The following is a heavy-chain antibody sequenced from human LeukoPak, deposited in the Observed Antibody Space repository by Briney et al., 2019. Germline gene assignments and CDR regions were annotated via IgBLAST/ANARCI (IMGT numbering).Heavy chain of an antibody. CDR3: AVGGSGWYQVDY. D-gene: IGHD6-19*01. CDR2: INHSGST. J-gene: IGHJ4*02. CDR1: GGSFSGYY. Sequence: SETLSLTCAVYGGSFSGYYWSWIRQPPGKGLEWIGEINHSGSTNYNPSLKSRVTISVDTSKNQFSLKLSSVTAADTAVYYCAVGGSGWYQVDYWGQGTLVTVSS. V-gene: IGHV4-34*01.